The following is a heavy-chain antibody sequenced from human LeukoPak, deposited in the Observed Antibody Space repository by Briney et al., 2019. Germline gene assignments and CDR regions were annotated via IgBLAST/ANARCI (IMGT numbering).Heavy chain of an antibody. D-gene: IGHD6-13*01. J-gene: IGHJ4*02. Sequence: PGGSLRLSCAASEFTVSSNYMSWVRQAPGKGLEWVSVIYSGGSTYYADSVKGRFTISRDNSKNTLYLQMNSLRAEDTAVYYCARDRAAAGTDYWGQGTLVTVSS. CDR1: EFTVSSNY. V-gene: IGHV3-53*01. CDR2: IYSGGST. CDR3: ARDRAAAGTDY.